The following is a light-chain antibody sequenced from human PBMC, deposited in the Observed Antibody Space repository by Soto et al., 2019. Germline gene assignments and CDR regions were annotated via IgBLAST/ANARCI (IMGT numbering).Light chain of an antibody. V-gene: IGLV1-44*01. CDR2: ETD. Sequence: QSVLTQPPSVSGTPGQRVTISCSGSSSNVAINPVNWYQHLPGAAPRLLIYETDLRSSGVPDRFSASKSGTSASLAISGLTSEDEADYYCEAWDETLDGLYVFGTGTKLTVL. CDR1: SSNVAINP. J-gene: IGLJ1*01. CDR3: EAWDETLDGLYV.